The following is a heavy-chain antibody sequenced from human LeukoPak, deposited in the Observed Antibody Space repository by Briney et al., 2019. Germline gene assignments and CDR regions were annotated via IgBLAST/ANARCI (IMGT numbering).Heavy chain of an antibody. CDR3: ARDKAVAGLDAFDI. D-gene: IGHD6-19*01. Sequence: GGSLRLSCSASEFSFSSYVMHWVRQAPGKGLEYVSGITSNGGSTYYADSVKGRFTISRDNSKNTLYLEMNSLRAEDMAMYYCARDKAVAGLDAFDIWGQGTMVIVSS. V-gene: IGHV3-64*04. CDR2: ITSNGGST. CDR1: EFSFSSYV. J-gene: IGHJ3*02.